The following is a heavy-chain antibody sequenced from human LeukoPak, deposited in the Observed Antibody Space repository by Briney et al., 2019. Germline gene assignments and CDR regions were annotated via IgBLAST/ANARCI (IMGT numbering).Heavy chain of an antibody. Sequence: GGSLRLSCAASGFTFSSYWMHWVRQAPGKGLVWVSRINSDGSSTSYADSVKGRFTISRDNAKNTLYLQMNSLRAEDTAVYYCARVSDILTGYYYFDYWGQGTLVAVSS. V-gene: IGHV3-74*01. CDR1: GFTFSSYW. D-gene: IGHD3-9*01. CDR2: INSDGSST. CDR3: ARVSDILTGYYYFDY. J-gene: IGHJ4*02.